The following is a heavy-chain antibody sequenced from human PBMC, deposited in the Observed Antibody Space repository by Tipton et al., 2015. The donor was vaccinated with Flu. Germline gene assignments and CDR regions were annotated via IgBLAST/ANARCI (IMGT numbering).Heavy chain of an antibody. CDR2: VYDDGRT. V-gene: IGHV3-53*01. J-gene: IGHJ4*02. CDR3: ARDVGGTCPD. Sequence: SLRLSCAVSGFTVSTSYMSWVRQPPGKGLEWVSIVYDDGRTYYADSVEGRFAISRDNSKNILYLQMNSLRADDTAVYFCARDVGGTCPDWGQGTLVTVSS. D-gene: IGHD1-14*01. CDR1: GFTVSTSY.